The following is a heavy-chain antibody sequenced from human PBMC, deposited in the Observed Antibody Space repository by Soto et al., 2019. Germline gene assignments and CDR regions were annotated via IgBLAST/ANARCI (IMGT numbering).Heavy chain of an antibody. CDR3: AKDHRGFGESFEDY. V-gene: IGHV3-30*18. Sequence: QVQLVESGGGVVQPGRSLRLSCAASGFTFSSYGMHWVRQAPGKGLEWVAVISYDGSNKYYADSVKGRFTISRDNSKNTLYLQMNSLRAEDTAVYYCAKDHRGFGESFEDYWGQGTLVTVSS. CDR2: ISYDGSNK. CDR1: GFTFSSYG. D-gene: IGHD3-10*01. J-gene: IGHJ4*02.